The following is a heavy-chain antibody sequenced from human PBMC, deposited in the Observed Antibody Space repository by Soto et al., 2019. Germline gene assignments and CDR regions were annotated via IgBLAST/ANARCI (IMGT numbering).Heavy chain of an antibody. CDR1: GFTFSSYG. J-gene: IGHJ6*02. D-gene: IGHD1-7*01. CDR3: ARDRTGTTPHYGMDV. Sequence: QVQLVESGGGVVQPGRSLRLSCAASGFTFSSYGMHWVRQAPGKGLEWVAVIWYDGSNKYYADSVKGRFTISRDNSKNTLYLQMNSLRAEDTAVYYCARDRTGTTPHYGMDVWGQGTTVTVSS. CDR2: IWYDGSNK. V-gene: IGHV3-33*01.